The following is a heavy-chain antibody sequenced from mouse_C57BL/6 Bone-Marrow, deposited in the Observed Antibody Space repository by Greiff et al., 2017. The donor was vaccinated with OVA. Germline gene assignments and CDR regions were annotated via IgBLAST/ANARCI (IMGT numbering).Heavy chain of an antibody. Sequence: EVKVEESGGGLVQPGGSMKLSCVASGFTFSNYWMNWVRQSPEKGLEWVAQIRLKSDNYATHYAESVKGRFTISRDDSKSSVYLQMNNLRAEDTGIYYCSYSLGYFDVWGTGTTVTVSS. CDR3: SYSLGYFDV. J-gene: IGHJ1*03. D-gene: IGHD2-10*01. V-gene: IGHV6-3*01. CDR2: IRLKSDNYAT. CDR1: GFTFSNYW.